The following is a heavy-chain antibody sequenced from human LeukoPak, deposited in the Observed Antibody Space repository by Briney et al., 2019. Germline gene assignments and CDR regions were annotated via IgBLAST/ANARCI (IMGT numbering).Heavy chain of an antibody. J-gene: IGHJ4*02. D-gene: IGHD1-26*01. V-gene: IGHV3-53*01. Sequence: GGSLRLSCAASGFTVSSNYMSWVRQAPGKGLEWVSVIYGGGSTYYADSVKGRFTISRDNSKNTLYLQMSSLRAEDTAVYFCARHRGSSLFVDYWGQGTLVTVSS. CDR3: ARHRGSSLFVDY. CDR1: GFTVSSNY. CDR2: IYGGGST.